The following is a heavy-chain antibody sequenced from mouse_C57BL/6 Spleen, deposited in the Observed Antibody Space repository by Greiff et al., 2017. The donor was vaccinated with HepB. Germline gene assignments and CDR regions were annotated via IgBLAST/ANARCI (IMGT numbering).Heavy chain of an antibody. J-gene: IGHJ1*03. V-gene: IGHV1-22*01. Sequence: EVQLQQSGPELVKPGASVKMSCKASGYTFTDYNMHWVKQSHGKSLEWIGYINPNNGGTSYNQKFKGKATLTVNKSSSTAYMELRSLTSEDSAVYYCARAGDYYSNYVGGYWYFDVWGTGTTVTVSS. D-gene: IGHD2-5*01. CDR1: GYTFTDYN. CDR3: ARAGDYYSNYVGGYWYFDV. CDR2: INPNNGGT.